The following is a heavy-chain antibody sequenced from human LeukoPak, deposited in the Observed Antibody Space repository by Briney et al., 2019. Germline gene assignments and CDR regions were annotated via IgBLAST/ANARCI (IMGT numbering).Heavy chain of an antibody. J-gene: IGHJ3*02. Sequence: GGSLRLSCAASGFTFSSYSMNWVRQAPGKGLEWVPSISSSSSYIYYADSVKGRFTISRDNAKNSLYLQMNSLRAEDTAVYYCARELYDSTSYDAFDIWGQGTMVTVSS. CDR3: ARELYDSTSYDAFDI. D-gene: IGHD3-22*01. CDR2: ISSSSSYI. CDR1: GFTFSSYS. V-gene: IGHV3-21*01.